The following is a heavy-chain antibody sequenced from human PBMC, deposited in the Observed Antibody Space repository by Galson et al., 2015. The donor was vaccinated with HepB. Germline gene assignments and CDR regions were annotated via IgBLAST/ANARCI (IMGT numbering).Heavy chain of an antibody. V-gene: IGHV4-61*02. CDR3: AREWRGDLRFLEFAAFDP. D-gene: IGHD3-3*01. CDR2: IYTSGST. Sequence: VSGGSISSGSYYWSWIRQPAGKRLEWIGRIYTSGSTNYNPSFRSRVSMSLDMSKNQVSLRLRSVTAADTAVYFCAREWRGDLRFLEFAAFDPWGQGTKVTVSS. CDR1: GGSISSGSYY. J-gene: IGHJ3*01.